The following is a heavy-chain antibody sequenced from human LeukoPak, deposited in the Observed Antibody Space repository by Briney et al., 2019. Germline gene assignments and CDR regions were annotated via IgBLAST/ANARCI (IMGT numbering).Heavy chain of an antibody. CDR2: ISYDGIIK. D-gene: IGHD3-10*01. J-gene: IGHJ4*02. CDR3: ARDSTYYYDSGSSGPHYFDY. CDR1: GFTFSSFA. Sequence: AGGSLRLSCAASGFTFSSFAMHWVRQAPGKGPEWVAVISYDGIIKYYADSVKGRFTISRDNSKNTLYLQMNSLRAEDTAVYYCARDSTYYYDSGSSGPHYFDYWGQGTLVTVSS. V-gene: IGHV3-30*16.